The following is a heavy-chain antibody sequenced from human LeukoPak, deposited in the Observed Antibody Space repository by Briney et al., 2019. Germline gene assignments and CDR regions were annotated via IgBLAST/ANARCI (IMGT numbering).Heavy chain of an antibody. CDR3: AAALFGLITTPDY. CDR2: ISAYNGNT. CDR1: GYTFTSYG. J-gene: IGHJ4*02. V-gene: IGHV1-18*01. D-gene: IGHD3/OR15-3a*01. Sequence: ASVKVSCKASGYTFTSYGISWVRQAPGQGLEWMGWISAYNGNTNYAQKLQGRVTMTTDTSTSTAYMEPRSLRSEDTAVYFCAAALFGLITTPDYWGQGTLVAVSS.